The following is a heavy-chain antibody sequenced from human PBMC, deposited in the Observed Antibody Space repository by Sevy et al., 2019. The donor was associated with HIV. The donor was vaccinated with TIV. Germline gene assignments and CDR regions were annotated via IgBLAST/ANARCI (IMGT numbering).Heavy chain of an antibody. V-gene: IGHV3-30*02. D-gene: IGHD3-9*01. Sequence: GGSLRLSCAASGFSFSTYWMTWVRQAPGEGLDWVAYIWNDGSDKDYADSVKGRFTISRDNSKNTLYLQMNSLRAEDTAVYYCVSDILTGSDYWGQGTLVTVSS. CDR1: GFSFSTYW. CDR2: IWNDGSDK. J-gene: IGHJ4*02. CDR3: VSDILTGSDY.